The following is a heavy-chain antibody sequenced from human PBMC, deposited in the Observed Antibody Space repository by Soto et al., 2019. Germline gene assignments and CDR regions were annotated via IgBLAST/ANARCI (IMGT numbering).Heavy chain of an antibody. V-gene: IGHV3-48*01. CDR3: ARVISPGYSGYDALFAY. Sequence: GGSLRLSCAASGFTFSPYSMNWVRQAPGKGLEWVSYISSSSSTIYYADSVKGRFTISRDNAKNSLYLQMNSLRAEDTAVYYCARVISPGYSGYDALFAYWGQGTLVTVSS. CDR1: GFTFSPYS. D-gene: IGHD5-12*01. CDR2: ISSSSSTI. J-gene: IGHJ4*02.